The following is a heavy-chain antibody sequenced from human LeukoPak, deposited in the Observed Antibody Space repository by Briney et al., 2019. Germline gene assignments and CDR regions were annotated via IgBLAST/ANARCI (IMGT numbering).Heavy chain of an antibody. V-gene: IGHV4-30-2*01. Sequence: PSQTLSLTCAVSGGSISSGGYSWSWIRQPPGKGLEWIGYIYHSGSTYYNPPLKSRVTISVDRSKNQFSLKLSSVTAADTAVYYCARESQWAFGLFDYWGQGTLVTVSS. D-gene: IGHD6-19*01. J-gene: IGHJ4*02. CDR2: IYHSGST. CDR3: ARESQWAFGLFDY. CDR1: GGSISSGGYS.